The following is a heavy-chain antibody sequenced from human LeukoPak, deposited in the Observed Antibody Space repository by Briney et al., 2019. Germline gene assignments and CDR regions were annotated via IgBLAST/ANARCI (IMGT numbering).Heavy chain of an antibody. CDR2: INPNSGGT. D-gene: IGHD1-26*01. V-gene: IGHV1-2*02. Sequence: ASVKVSCKASGYTFTGYYMHWVRQAPGQGLEWMGWINPNSGGTNYAQKFQGRVTMTRDTSISTAYMELSRLRSDDTAVYYCARDQKRRLGKWELSLDAFDIWGQGTMVTVSS. CDR3: ARDQKRRLGKWELSLDAFDI. CDR1: GYTFTGYY. J-gene: IGHJ3*02.